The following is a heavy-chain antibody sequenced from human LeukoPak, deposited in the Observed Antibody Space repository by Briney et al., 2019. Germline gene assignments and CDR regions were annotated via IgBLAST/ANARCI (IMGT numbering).Heavy chain of an antibody. D-gene: IGHD3-22*01. Sequence: GESLKISCKGSGYSFTNYWIGWVRQLPGEGLEWTGIIFPDDSNAIYSLSFQGQVIISADKSISTAYLQWSSLKASDTAMYYCARRGYDSSGYPLDYWGQGTLVTVSS. V-gene: IGHV5-51*01. CDR1: GYSFTNYW. CDR3: ARRGYDSSGYPLDY. J-gene: IGHJ4*02. CDR2: IFPDDSNA.